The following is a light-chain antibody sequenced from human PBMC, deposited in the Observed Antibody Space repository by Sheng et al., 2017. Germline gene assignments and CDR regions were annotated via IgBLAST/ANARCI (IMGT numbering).Light chain of an antibody. Sequence: QSALTQSASVSGSPGQSITISCTGTSSDFGGYNYVSWYQQHPGKAPKLMIYEDDRRPSGISNRFSASKSGNTASLTISGLQAEDEAVYYCSSFTTKSTVFGGGTKLTVL. CDR3: SSFTTKSTV. CDR1: SSDFGGYNY. J-gene: IGLJ2*01. CDR2: EDD. V-gene: IGLV2-14*01.